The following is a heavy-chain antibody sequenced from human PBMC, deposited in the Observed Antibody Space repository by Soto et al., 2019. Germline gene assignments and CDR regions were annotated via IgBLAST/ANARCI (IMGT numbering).Heavy chain of an antibody. J-gene: IGHJ5*02. CDR1: GYSFTIYW. D-gene: IGHD3-10*01. CDR2: IYPGDSDT. Sequence: GESLKISCKGSGYSFTIYWIGWVRQMPGKGLEWMGIIYPGDSDTRYSPSFQGQVTISADKSISTAYLQWSSLKASDTTMYYCATNYGSGSSQFDPWGQGTLVTVSS. V-gene: IGHV5-51*01. CDR3: ATNYGSGSSQFDP.